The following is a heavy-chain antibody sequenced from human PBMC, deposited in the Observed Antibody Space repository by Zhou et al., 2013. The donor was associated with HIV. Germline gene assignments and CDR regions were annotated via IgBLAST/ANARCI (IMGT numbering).Heavy chain of an antibody. J-gene: IGHJ4*02. Sequence: VQVVQSGAEVKKPGASVKVSCKTSGYTFSAYYLHWVRQAPGQGLEWMGGIIPIFGPAKYAQKFQDRVTITADESTSTVYMEMSSLRSEDTAVYYCARCYYDSSGCDYWGQGTLVTVSS. CDR2: IIPIFGPA. CDR1: GYTFSAYY. CDR3: ARCYYDSSGCDY. V-gene: IGHV1-69*01. D-gene: IGHD3-22*01.